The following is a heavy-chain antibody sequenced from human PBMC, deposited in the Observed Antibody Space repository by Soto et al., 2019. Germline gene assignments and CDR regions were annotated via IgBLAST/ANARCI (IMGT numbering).Heavy chain of an antibody. CDR1: GGSISSSSYY. D-gene: IGHD5-12*01. Sequence: SETLSLTCTVSGGSISSSSYYWAWVRQPPGKGLEWIGSIYYSGTTYYNPSLKSRVTISVDTSKNQFSLKLSSVTAADTAVYYCAGHVDIVATNFDYWGQGTLVTVSS. V-gene: IGHV4-39*07. J-gene: IGHJ4*02. CDR2: IYYSGTT. CDR3: AGHVDIVATNFDY.